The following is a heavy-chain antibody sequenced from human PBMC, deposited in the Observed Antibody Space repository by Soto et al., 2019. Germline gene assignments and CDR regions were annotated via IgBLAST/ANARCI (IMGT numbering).Heavy chain of an antibody. V-gene: IGHV3-7*05. J-gene: IGHJ6*02. CDR3: ARDLARTITMVRGVLSYGMDV. D-gene: IGHD3-10*01. CDR2: IKQDGSEK. CDR1: GFTFSSYW. Sequence: GGSLRLSCAASGFTFSSYWMSWVRQAPGKGLEWVANIKQDGSEKYYVDSVKGRFTISRDNAKNSLYLQMNSLRAEDTAVYYCARDLARTITMVRGVLSYGMDVWGQGTTVTVSS.